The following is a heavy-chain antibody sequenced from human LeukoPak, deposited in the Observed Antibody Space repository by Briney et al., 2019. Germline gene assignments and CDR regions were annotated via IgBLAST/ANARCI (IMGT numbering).Heavy chain of an antibody. CDR1: GFTFSNYG. CDR2: ISASGGTT. CDR3: PRGSSGPDY. V-gene: IGHV3-23*01. D-gene: IGHD6-19*01. J-gene: IGHJ4*02. Sequence: PGGSLRLSCAASGFTFSNYGMSWVRQAPGKGLEWVSLISASGGTTYYADSVKGRFTISRDNSENTLYLQMNSLRAEDTAVYYCPRGSSGPDYWGQGTLVTVSS.